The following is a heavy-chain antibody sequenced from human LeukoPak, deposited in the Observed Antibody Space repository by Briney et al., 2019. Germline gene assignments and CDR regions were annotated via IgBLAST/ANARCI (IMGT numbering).Heavy chain of an antibody. Sequence: GGSLRLSCAASGFTFSSYAVHWVRQAPGKGLEWVSGISWNSGSIGYADSVKGRFTISRDNAKNSLYLQMNSLRAEDTALYYCAKANWINYYDSSGYYDYWGQGTLVTVSS. V-gene: IGHV3-9*01. J-gene: IGHJ4*02. D-gene: IGHD3-22*01. CDR2: ISWNSGSI. CDR1: GFTFSSYA. CDR3: AKANWINYYDSSGYYDY.